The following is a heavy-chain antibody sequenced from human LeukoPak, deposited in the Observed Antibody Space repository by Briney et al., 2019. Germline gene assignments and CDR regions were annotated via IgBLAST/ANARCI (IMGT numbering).Heavy chain of an antibody. D-gene: IGHD6-19*01. CDR1: GFTFSSYG. J-gene: IGHJ6*03. Sequence: GGSLRLSCAASGFTFSSYGMHWVRQAPGKGLEWVAFIRYDGSNKYYADSVKGRFTISRDNSKNTLYLQMNSLRAEDTAVYYCAKAGGIAVAGTYYYYYMDVWGKGTTVTISS. V-gene: IGHV3-30*02. CDR2: IRYDGSNK. CDR3: AKAGGIAVAGTYYYYYMDV.